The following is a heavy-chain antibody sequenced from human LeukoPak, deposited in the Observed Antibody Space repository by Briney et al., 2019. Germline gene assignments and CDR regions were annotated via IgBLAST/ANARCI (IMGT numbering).Heavy chain of an antibody. D-gene: IGHD5-12*01. V-gene: IGHV3-48*01. J-gene: IGHJ4*02. Sequence: GGSLRLSCAASGFTFSSYSMNWVRQAPGKGLEWVSYMSSSSSTIYYADSVKGRFTISRDNAKNSLYLQMTSLRAEEPAVYYCARGIYGCFDESGQGTLVTVSS. CDR3: ARGIYGCFDE. CDR2: MSSSSSTI. CDR1: GFTFSSYS.